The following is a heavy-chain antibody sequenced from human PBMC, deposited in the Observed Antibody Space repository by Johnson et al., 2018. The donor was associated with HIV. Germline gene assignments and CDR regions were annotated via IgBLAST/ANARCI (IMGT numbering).Heavy chain of an antibody. J-gene: IGHJ3*02. Sequence: VQLVESGGGLVQPGGSLRLSCAASGFTVSSSYMSWVRQAPGKGLEWVSVLYSGGSRYYADPVKGRFIISRDNSKNTLHLQMNSLRPEDTAVYYCARERVAVTGPTRAFDIWGQGTMVIVSS. CDR1: GFTVSSSY. D-gene: IGHD6-19*01. CDR2: LYSGGSR. V-gene: IGHV3-66*02. CDR3: ARERVAVTGPTRAFDI.